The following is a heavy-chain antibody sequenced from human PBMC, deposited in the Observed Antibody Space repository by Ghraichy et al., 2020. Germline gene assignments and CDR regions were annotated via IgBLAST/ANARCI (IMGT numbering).Heavy chain of an antibody. CDR2: IYYSGST. D-gene: IGHD3-10*01. CDR3: QWFGHY. Sequence: SIYYSGSTYYNRSLKSRVTISVDKSKNQFSLKRSSVTAADTAVYYCQWFGHYWGQGTLVTVSS. V-gene: IGHV4-39*01. J-gene: IGHJ4*02.